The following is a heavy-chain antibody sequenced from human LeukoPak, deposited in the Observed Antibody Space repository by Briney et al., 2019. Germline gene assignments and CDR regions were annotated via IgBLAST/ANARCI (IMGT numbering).Heavy chain of an antibody. V-gene: IGHV1-2*02. CDR1: GYTFTGHY. Sequence: ASVNLSCKASGYTFTGHYMHWVRQAPGQGPEWMGWINPKSGVTNYAQTLRGRDTMTRDTSSSMVYMELSRLTTDDTAVYFCTRALRYDDSSCYYAYWGQGTLVTVSS. J-gene: IGHJ4*02. CDR3: TRALRYDDSSCYYAY. CDR2: INPKSGVT. D-gene: IGHD3-22*01.